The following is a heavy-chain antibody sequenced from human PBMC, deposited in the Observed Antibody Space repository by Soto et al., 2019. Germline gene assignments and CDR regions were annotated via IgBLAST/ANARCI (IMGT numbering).Heavy chain of an antibody. CDR2: ISGYNGNT. D-gene: IGHD2-15*01. Sequence: QVQLVQFGAEVKKPGASVRVSCKASGYTFTSYGISWVRQAPGQGLEWMGWISGYNGNTNYAQKLQGRVTMTKDTSTRTANMERRSLRSDDTAVYHCARGYCSGGSCYTGWFDPWGQGTLVTVSS. CDR3: ARGYCSGGSCYTGWFDP. CDR1: GYTFTSYG. J-gene: IGHJ5*02. V-gene: IGHV1-18*01.